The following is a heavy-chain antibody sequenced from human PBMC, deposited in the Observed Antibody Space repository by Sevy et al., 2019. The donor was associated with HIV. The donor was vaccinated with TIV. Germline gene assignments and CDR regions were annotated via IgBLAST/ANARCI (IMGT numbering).Heavy chain of an antibody. CDR2: ISGSGGST. D-gene: IGHD3-10*01. Sequence: GGSLRLSCAASGFTFSSYAMSWVRQAPGKGLEWVSAISGSGGSTYYADSVKGRFTISRDNSKNTLYLQMNSLGAEDTAVYYCAKVHSSVRGVIITGFDYWGQGTLVTVSS. CDR1: GFTFSSYA. CDR3: AKVHSSVRGVIITGFDY. V-gene: IGHV3-23*01. J-gene: IGHJ4*02.